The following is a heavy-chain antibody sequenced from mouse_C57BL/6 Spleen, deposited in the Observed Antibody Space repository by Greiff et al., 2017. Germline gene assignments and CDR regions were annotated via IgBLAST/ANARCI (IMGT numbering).Heavy chain of an antibody. CDR1: GYTFTSYW. V-gene: IGHV1-53*01. CDR2: INPSNGGT. J-gene: IGHJ4*01. Sequence: QVQLQQPGTELVKPGASVKLSCKASGYTFTSYWMHWVKQRPGQGLEWIGNINPSNGGTNYNEKFKSKATLTVDISSSTAYMQLSSLTSEDSAVYDCEREGVGRNYAMDYWGQGTSVTVSS. CDR3: EREGVGRNYAMDY. D-gene: IGHD4-1*01.